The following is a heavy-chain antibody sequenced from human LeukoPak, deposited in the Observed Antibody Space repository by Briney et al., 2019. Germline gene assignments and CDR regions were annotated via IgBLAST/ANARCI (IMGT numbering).Heavy chain of an antibody. Sequence: SETLSLTCIVSGGSIRSYYWSWIRQPPGKGLEWIGYIYSSGSTSYNPSLKSRVTMSVDMSKNQFSLNLRSMTAADTAVYYCATSPRVTFFDYWGRGTLVTVSS. D-gene: IGHD3-16*01. CDR3: ATSPRVTFFDY. CDR1: GGSIRSYY. J-gene: IGHJ4*02. V-gene: IGHV4-4*09. CDR2: IYSSGST.